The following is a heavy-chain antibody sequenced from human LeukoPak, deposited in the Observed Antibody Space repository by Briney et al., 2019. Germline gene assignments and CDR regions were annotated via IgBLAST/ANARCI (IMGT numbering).Heavy chain of an antibody. CDR1: GGSITNYY. CDR2: AYYTGSA. CDR3: ATYGDLYNLDY. V-gene: IGHV4-59*01. D-gene: IGHD1-1*01. J-gene: IGHJ4*02. Sequence: PSETLSLTCSVSGGSITNYYWTWIRQPPGQGLEWIGFAYYTGSANYSPSLKIRVTMSVDTSKNQFSLSLNSVTVADTAVYYCATYGDLYNLDYWGQGTLVTVSP.